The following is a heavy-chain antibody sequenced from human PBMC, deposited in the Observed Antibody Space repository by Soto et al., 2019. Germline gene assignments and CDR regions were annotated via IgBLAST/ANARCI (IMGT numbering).Heavy chain of an antibody. CDR1: GGTFSSYA. CDR2: IIPIFGTA. V-gene: IGHV1-69*01. CDR3: ARSQQRFIAVAGLFDY. Sequence: QVQLVQSGAEVKKPGSSVKVSCKASGGTFSSYAISWVRQAPGQGLEWMGVIIPIFGTANYAQKFQGRVTITADESTSTAYMELSSLRSEDTAVYYCARSQQRFIAVAGLFDYWGQGTLVTVSS. D-gene: IGHD6-19*01. J-gene: IGHJ4*02.